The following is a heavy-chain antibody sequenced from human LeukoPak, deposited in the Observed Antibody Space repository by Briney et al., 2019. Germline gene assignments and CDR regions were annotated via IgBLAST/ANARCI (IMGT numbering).Heavy chain of an antibody. Sequence: GGSLRLSCAASGFTVSSNYVSWVRQAPGKGLEWVSVIYSGGSTYYADSVKGRFTISRDNSKNTLYLHMNSLRAEDTAVYYCARAPRYCSGGSCYGDYYYGMDVWGQGTTVTVSS. J-gene: IGHJ6*02. CDR2: IYSGGST. CDR3: ARAPRYCSGGSCYGDYYYGMDV. D-gene: IGHD2-15*01. CDR1: GFTVSSNY. V-gene: IGHV3-53*01.